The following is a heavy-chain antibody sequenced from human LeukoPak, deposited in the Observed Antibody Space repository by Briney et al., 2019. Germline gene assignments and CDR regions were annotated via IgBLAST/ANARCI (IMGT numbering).Heavy chain of an antibody. J-gene: IGHJ4*02. CDR3: ARDPLSYDSSGYYYPNFDY. V-gene: IGHV1-2*02. CDR2: INPNSGGT. Sequence: ASVKVSCKASGYTFTGYYMHWVRQAPGQGLEWMGWINPNSGGTNYAQKFQGRVTMTRDTSISTAYMELSRLRSDDTAVYYCARDPLSYDSSGYYYPNFDYWGQGTLVTVSS. D-gene: IGHD3-22*01. CDR1: GYTFTGYY.